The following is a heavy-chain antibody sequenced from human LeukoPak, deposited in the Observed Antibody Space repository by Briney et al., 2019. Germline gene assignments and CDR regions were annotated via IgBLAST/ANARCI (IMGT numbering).Heavy chain of an antibody. CDR3: ARVPPRAKTIRKGYCSGGSCSYYFDY. CDR2: INHSGST. CDR1: GGSISSYY. V-gene: IGHV4-34*01. Sequence: PSETLSLTCTVSGGSISSYYWSWIRQPPGKGLEWIGEINHSGSTNYNPSLKSRVTISVDTSKNQFSLKLSSVTAADTAVYYCARVPPRAKTIRKGYCSGGSCSYYFDYWGQGTLVTVSS. D-gene: IGHD2-15*01. J-gene: IGHJ4*02.